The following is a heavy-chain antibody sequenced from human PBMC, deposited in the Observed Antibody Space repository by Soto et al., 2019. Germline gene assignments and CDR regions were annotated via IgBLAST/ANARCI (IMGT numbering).Heavy chain of an antibody. CDR2: IFPLTDIP. CDR1: GGTFRNYP. Sequence: QVQLVPSGTEVKKPGSSVKVSCKASGGTFRNYPINWVRQAPGQGLEWMGSIFPLTDIPDYAQNFQARLTISADKSTSTANMELSSLTSDDTAMYFCARGPLVVLNYFESCSQGTLVTVSS. V-gene: IGHV1-69*02. J-gene: IGHJ4*02. CDR3: ARGPLVVLNYFES.